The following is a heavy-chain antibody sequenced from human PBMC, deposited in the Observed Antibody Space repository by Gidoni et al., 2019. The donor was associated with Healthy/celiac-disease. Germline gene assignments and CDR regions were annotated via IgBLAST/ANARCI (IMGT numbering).Heavy chain of an antibody. D-gene: IGHD1-26*01. CDR3: AKYSSLPYSGSGYDAFDI. CDR2: ISGSGGST. Sequence: EVQLLESGGGLVQPGGSLRLSCAASGFTFSSYAMSWVRQAPGKGLEWVSAISGSGGSTYYADSVKGRFTISRDNSKNTLYLQMNSLRAEDTAVYYCAKYSSLPYSGSGYDAFDIWGQGTMVTVSS. V-gene: IGHV3-23*01. J-gene: IGHJ3*02. CDR1: GFTFSSYA.